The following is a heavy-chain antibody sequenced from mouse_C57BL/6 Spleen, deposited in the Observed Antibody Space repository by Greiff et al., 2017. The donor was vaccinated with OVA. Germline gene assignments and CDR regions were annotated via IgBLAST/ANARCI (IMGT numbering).Heavy chain of an antibody. Sequence: VQLQQPGAELVKPGASVKMSCKASGSTFTSYWITWVKQRPGQDLEWIGDFYPGRGSTTYNKEFKSKATLTVDTSSSTAYMQLSSLTSEDASVYYCASYYGNYEGFAYWGQGTLVTVSA. CDR2: FYPGRGST. CDR3: ASYYGNYEGFAY. CDR1: GSTFTSYW. D-gene: IGHD2-10*01. V-gene: IGHV1-55*01. J-gene: IGHJ3*01.